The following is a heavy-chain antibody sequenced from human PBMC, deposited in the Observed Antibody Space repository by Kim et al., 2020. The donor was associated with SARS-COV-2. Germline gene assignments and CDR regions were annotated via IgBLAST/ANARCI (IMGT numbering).Heavy chain of an antibody. D-gene: IGHD5-12*01. CDR3: TTFDGYNLAFDL. V-gene: IGHV3-15*01. CDR2: IKSKTDGGTT. Sequence: GGSLRLSCAASGFTFSNAWMSWVRQAPGKGLEWVGRIKSKTDGGTTDYAAPVKGRFTISRDDSKNTLYLQMNSLKTEDTAVYYCTTFDGYNLAFDLWGRGTLVTVSS. J-gene: IGHJ2*01. CDR1: GFTFSNAW.